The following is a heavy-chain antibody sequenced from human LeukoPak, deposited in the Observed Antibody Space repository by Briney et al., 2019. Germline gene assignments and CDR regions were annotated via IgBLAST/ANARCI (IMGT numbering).Heavy chain of an antibody. Sequence: PGGSLRPSCAASGFTFNKYAMTWVRQAPGKGLVWVAVISASGDNTDYADSVKGRFTISRDNSKNTLSLQMNSLRVEDTAVYYCAKDSGFSSSWQLAYWGQGTLVTVSS. CDR1: GFTFNKYA. D-gene: IGHD6-13*01. V-gene: IGHV3-23*01. CDR3: AKDSGFSSSWQLAY. J-gene: IGHJ4*02. CDR2: ISASGDNT.